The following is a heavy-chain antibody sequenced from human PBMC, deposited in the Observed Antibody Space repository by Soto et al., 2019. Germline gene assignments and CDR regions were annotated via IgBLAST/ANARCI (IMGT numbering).Heavy chain of an antibody. CDR3: ARVRQGCSANNCYFDP. D-gene: IGHD1-1*01. J-gene: IGHJ5*01. CDR2: VHISGHS. V-gene: IGHV4-4*02. CDR1: GGSVRAPDW. Sequence: PSETLSLTCTLSGGSVRAPDWWNWVRQSPDKGLEGIAEVHISGHSNYNPSLRSRVSVSIDSSKNHFYLNLNSVTAADTAIYYCARVRQGCSANNCYFDPWGQGTQVTVSS.